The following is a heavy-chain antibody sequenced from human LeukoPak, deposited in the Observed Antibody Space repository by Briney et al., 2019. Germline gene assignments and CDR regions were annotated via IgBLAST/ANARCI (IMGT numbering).Heavy chain of an antibody. D-gene: IGHD3-22*01. Sequence: GGSLRLSCAASGFTFSSYGMHWVRQAPGKGLEWVAVIWYDGSNKYYADSVKGRFTISRDNSKNTLYLQMNSLRAEDTAVYYCAKGTYYYDSSSYYGDAFDIWGQGTMVTVSS. CDR1: GFTFSSYG. CDR2: IWYDGSNK. V-gene: IGHV3-33*06. CDR3: AKGTYYYDSSSYYGDAFDI. J-gene: IGHJ3*02.